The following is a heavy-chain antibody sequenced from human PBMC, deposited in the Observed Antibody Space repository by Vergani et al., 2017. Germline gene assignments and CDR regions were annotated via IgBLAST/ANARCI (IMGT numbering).Heavy chain of an antibody. CDR2: TYHSGST. Sequence: QLQLQESGSGLVKPSQTLSLTCAVSGGSISSGGYSWSWIRQPPGKGLEWIGYTYHSGSTYYNPSLKSRVTISVDRSKNQFSLKLCSVTAADTAVYYCARGHDSSGYYYDYWGQGTLVTVSS. J-gene: IGHJ4*02. CDR1: GGSISSGGYS. D-gene: IGHD3-22*01. CDR3: ARGHDSSGYYYDY. V-gene: IGHV4-30-2*01.